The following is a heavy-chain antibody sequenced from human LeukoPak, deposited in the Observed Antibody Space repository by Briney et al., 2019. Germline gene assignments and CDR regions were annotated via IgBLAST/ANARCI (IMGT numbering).Heavy chain of an antibody. V-gene: IGHV3-21*01. CDR1: GFTFSSYS. CDR3: ARALYYDILTNYQTHTYYFDY. D-gene: IGHD3-9*01. Sequence: GGSLRLSCAASGFTFSSYSMNWVRQAPGKGLEWVSSISSSSSYIYYADSVKDRFTVSRDNAKNSLYLQINSLRAEDTAVYYCARALYYDILTNYQTHTYYFDYWGQGTLLTVSS. CDR2: ISSSSSYI. J-gene: IGHJ4*02.